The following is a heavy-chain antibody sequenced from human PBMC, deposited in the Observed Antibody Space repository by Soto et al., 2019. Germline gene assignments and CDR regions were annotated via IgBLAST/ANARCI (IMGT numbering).Heavy chain of an antibody. CDR1: GFTFSNYW. J-gene: IGHJ4*02. Sequence: GGSLRLSCAASGFTFSNYWMSWVRQAPGKGLEWVANIKQDGSEKYYVDSVKGRFTISRDTAKNSLYLQMNSLRAEDTALYYCAKSYSSNWYDYFDYWGQGTLVTVSS. D-gene: IGHD6-13*01. CDR2: IKQDGSEK. V-gene: IGHV3-7*03. CDR3: AKSYSSNWYDYFDY.